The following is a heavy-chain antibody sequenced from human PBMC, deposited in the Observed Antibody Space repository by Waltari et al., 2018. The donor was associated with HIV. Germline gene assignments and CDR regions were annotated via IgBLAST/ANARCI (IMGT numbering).Heavy chain of an antibody. CDR1: GYTFTDYY. J-gene: IGHJ4*02. Sequence: QVQLVQFGAEVKKPGASMMLSCKASGYTFTDYYMHWVRQAPGQGLEWMGWINPNSGGAKYAQKFQGRVTMTRDTSISTAYMELSRVRSDDTVVYYCARADSPLASYYFDYWGQGTLVTVSS. CDR2: INPNSGGA. V-gene: IGHV1-2*02. CDR3: ARADSPLASYYFDY.